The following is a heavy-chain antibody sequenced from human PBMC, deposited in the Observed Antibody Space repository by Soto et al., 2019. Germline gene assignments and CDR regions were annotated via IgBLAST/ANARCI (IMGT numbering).Heavy chain of an antibody. Sequence: GGSLRLSCAASGFTFSSYGMHWVRQAPDKGLEWVAVIWYDGSNKYYADSVKGRFTISRDNSKNTLYLQMNRLRAEDTAVYYCARSDSSGYYDYWGQGTLVTVSS. V-gene: IGHV3-33*01. CDR3: ARSDSSGYYDY. CDR1: GFTFSSYG. J-gene: IGHJ4*02. D-gene: IGHD3-22*01. CDR2: IWYDGSNK.